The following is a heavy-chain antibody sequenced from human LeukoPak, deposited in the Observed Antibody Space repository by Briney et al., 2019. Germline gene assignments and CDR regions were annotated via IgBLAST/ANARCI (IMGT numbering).Heavy chain of an antibody. D-gene: IGHD3-22*01. CDR3: AKDGYYYDSLGY. V-gene: IGHV3-21*04. Sequence: GGSLRLSCAASGFTFSSYSMNWVRQAPGKGLEWVSSISSSSSYIYYADSVKGRFTISRDNSKNTLYLQMNSLRAEDTAVYYCAKDGYYYDSLGYWGQGTLVTVSS. J-gene: IGHJ4*02. CDR1: GFTFSSYS. CDR2: ISSSSSYI.